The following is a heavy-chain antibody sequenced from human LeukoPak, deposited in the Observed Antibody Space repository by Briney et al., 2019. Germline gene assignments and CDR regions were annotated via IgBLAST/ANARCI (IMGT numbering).Heavy chain of an antibody. CDR3: ARARIAQRYGMDV. D-gene: IGHD6-13*01. V-gene: IGHV4-59*12. Sequence: PSETLSLTCTVSGGSISSYYWSWIRQPPGKGLEWIGYIYYSGSTNYNPSLKSRVTMSVDTSKNQFSLKLSSVTAADTAVYYCARARIAQRYGMDVWGQGTTVTVSS. CDR2: IYYSGST. J-gene: IGHJ6*02. CDR1: GGSISSYY.